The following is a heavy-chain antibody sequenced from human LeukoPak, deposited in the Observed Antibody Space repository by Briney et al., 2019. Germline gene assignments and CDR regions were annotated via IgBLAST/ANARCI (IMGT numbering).Heavy chain of an antibody. Sequence: ASVKVSCKASGYTFTGYYMHWVRQAPGQGLEWMGRINPNGGGTNYAQKFQGRVTMTRDTSISTAYMELSRLRSDDTAVYYCARNISDYGGNSGVDYWGQGALVTVSS. CDR1: GYTFTGYY. D-gene: IGHD4-23*01. V-gene: IGHV1-2*06. CDR3: ARNISDYGGNSGVDY. CDR2: INPNGGGT. J-gene: IGHJ4*02.